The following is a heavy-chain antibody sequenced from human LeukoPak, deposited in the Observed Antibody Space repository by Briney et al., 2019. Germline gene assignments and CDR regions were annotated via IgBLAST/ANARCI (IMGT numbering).Heavy chain of an antibody. CDR3: ARDFPPGY. J-gene: IGHJ4*02. V-gene: IGHV4-34*01. CDR2: INHSGST. CDR1: GGSFSGYY. D-gene: IGHD3-3*01. Sequence: PSETLSLTCAVYGGSFSGYYWSWIRQPPGKGLEWIGEINHSGSTNYNPSLKSRVTISVDTSKNQFSLKLSSVTAADTAVYYCARDFPPGYWGRGTPVAVAS.